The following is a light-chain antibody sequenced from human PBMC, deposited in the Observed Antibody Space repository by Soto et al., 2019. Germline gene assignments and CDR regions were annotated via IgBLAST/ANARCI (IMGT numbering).Light chain of an antibody. CDR2: EVS. Sequence: QSALTQPASVSGSPGQSITISCTGTSSDVGGYNYVSWCQQHPGKAPKLMIYEVSNRPSGVSNRFSGSKSGNTASLTISGLQAEDESDYYCSSYTSSSTPYVFXTGTKATGL. CDR3: SSYTSSSTPYV. J-gene: IGLJ1*01. CDR1: SSDVGGYNY. V-gene: IGLV2-14*01.